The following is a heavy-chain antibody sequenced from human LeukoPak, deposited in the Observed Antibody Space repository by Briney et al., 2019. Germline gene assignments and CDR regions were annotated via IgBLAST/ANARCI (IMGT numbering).Heavy chain of an antibody. CDR1: GGSISSYY. V-gene: IGHV4-59*08. J-gene: IGHJ4*02. CDR2: IYYSGST. Sequence: SETQSLTCTVSGGSISSYYWSWIRQPPGKGLEWIGYIYYSGSTNYNPSLKRRGTITVDKYKNQFSLKQRSVTAADKTVFYCGRTSHLYDIFTCYVFDYWGQGTLVTVS. D-gene: IGHD3-9*01. CDR3: GRTSHLYDIFTCYVFDY.